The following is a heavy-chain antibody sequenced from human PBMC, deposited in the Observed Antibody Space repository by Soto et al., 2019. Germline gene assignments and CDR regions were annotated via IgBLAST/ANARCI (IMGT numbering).Heavy chain of an antibody. CDR2: IYYSGST. D-gene: IGHD3-10*01. V-gene: IGHV4-59*01. CDR1: GGSISSYY. Sequence: SETLSLTCTVSGGSISSYYWSWIRQPPGKGLEWIGYIYYSGSTNYNPSLKSRGTISVDTSKNQFSLKLSSVTAADTAVYYCARTPMVRYDAFDIWGQGTMVTVSS. CDR3: ARTPMVRYDAFDI. J-gene: IGHJ3*02.